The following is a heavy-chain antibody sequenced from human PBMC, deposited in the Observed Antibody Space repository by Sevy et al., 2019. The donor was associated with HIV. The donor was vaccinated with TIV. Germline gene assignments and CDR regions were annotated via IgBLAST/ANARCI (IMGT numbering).Heavy chain of an antibody. CDR3: ARGAPRAGYFEE. J-gene: IGHJ4*02. CDR1: GFTFSSYW. Sequence: GGSLRLSCAASGFTFSSYWMHWVRQAPGKGLVWVARINSDTTGIAYAESVKGRLIISRDNAKNTLFLQMSSLRAEDTAVYYCARGAPRAGYFEEWGRGTLVTVSS. V-gene: IGHV3-74*03. CDR2: INSDTTGI. D-gene: IGHD6-13*01.